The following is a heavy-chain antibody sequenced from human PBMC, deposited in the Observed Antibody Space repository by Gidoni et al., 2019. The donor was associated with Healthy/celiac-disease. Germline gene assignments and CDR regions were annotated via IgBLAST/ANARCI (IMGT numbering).Heavy chain of an antibody. CDR1: GGSFSGYY. D-gene: IGHD3-10*01. V-gene: IGHV4-34*01. Sequence: QVQLQQWGAGLLKPSETLSLTCAVYGGSFSGYYWSWIRQPPGKGLEWIGEINHSGSTNYNPSLKSRVTISVDTSKNQFSLKLSSVTAADTAVYYCARGHQTYYYGSGSYYYEQDDYWGQGTLVTVSS. J-gene: IGHJ4*02. CDR3: ARGHQTYYYGSGSYYYEQDDY. CDR2: INHSGST.